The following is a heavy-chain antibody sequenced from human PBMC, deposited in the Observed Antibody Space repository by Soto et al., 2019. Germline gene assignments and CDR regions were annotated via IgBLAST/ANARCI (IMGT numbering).Heavy chain of an antibody. CDR2: INATNGNV. CDR1: GYTFSSYA. J-gene: IGHJ5*02. V-gene: IGHV1-3*01. D-gene: IGHD6-19*01. Sequence: VKVSCKASGYTFSSYALHWVRQAPGQRLEWMGWINATNGNVKYSQKFQGRVTITRDTSASTAYMELSSLRSEDTAVYYCARAVGQFDPWGQGTLVTVSS. CDR3: ARAVGQFDP.